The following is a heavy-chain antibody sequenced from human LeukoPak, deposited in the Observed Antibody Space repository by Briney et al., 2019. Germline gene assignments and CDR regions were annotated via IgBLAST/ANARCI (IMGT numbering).Heavy chain of an antibody. V-gene: IGHV3-20*04. D-gene: IGHD6-19*01. J-gene: IGHJ4*02. CDR3: ARGDSSGWYFDD. CDR2: INWNGGST. CDR1: GSRFDDHG. Sequence: PGGSLRLPCPAPGSRFDDHGMAWVRQAPGKGLEWVCGINWNGGSTGYADSVKGRFTISRDNAKNSLYLQMNSLRVDDTALYYCARGDSSGWYFDDWGQGTLVTVSS.